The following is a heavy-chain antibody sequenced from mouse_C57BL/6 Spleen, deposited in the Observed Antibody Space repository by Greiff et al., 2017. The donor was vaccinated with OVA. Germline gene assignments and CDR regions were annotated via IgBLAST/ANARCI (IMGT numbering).Heavy chain of an antibody. V-gene: IGHV1-18*01. CDR2: INPNNGGT. CDR1: GYTFTDYN. J-gene: IGHJ4*01. Sequence: EVQLQHSGPELVKPGASVKIPCKASGYTFTDYNMDWVKQSHGKSLEWIGDINPNNGGTIYNQKFKGKATLTVDKSSSTAYMELRSLTSEDTAVYYCARSDGSSYYYAMDYWGQGTSVTVSS. D-gene: IGHD1-1*01. CDR3: ARSDGSSYYYAMDY.